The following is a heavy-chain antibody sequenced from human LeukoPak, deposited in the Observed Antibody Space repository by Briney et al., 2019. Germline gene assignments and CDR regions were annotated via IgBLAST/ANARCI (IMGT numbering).Heavy chain of an antibody. Sequence: GGSLRLSCAASGFTFSSYSMTWVRQAPGKGLEWVSSISSSSSYIYYADSVKGRFTISRDNAKNSLYLQMNSLRAEDTAVYYCARDHRWAAGKFDYWGQGTLVTVSS. CDR1: GFTFSSYS. V-gene: IGHV3-21*01. D-gene: IGHD6-13*01. J-gene: IGHJ4*02. CDR3: ARDHRWAAGKFDY. CDR2: ISSSSSYI.